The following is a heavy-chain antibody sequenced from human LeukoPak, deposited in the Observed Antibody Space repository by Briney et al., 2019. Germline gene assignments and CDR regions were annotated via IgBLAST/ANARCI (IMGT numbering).Heavy chain of an antibody. Sequence: KPSETLSLTCTVSGGSISSGDYYWSWIRQPPGKGLEWIGYIYYSGSTYYNPSLKSRVTISVDTSKNQFSLKLSSVTAADTAVYYCQEEGYSSGYYVSLWGQGTLVTVSS. J-gene: IGHJ4*02. D-gene: IGHD3-22*01. V-gene: IGHV4-30-4*01. CDR2: IYYSGST. CDR3: QEEGYSSGYYVSL. CDR1: GGSISSGDYY.